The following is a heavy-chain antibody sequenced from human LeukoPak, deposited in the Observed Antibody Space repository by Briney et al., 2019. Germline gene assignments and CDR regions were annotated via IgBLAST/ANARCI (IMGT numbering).Heavy chain of an antibody. CDR2: INTSNGYS. V-gene: IGHV1-18*01. CDR3: ARGWDTAMVEYYFDY. D-gene: IGHD5-18*01. J-gene: IGHJ4*02. CDR1: GYVFITYG. Sequence: ASVTVSCKASGYVFITYGINWVRQAPGQGLEWMGWINTSNGYSDYAQNFQGRVTMTRDTSTSTVYMELSSLRSEDTAVYYCARGWDTAMVEYYFDYWGQGTLVTVSS.